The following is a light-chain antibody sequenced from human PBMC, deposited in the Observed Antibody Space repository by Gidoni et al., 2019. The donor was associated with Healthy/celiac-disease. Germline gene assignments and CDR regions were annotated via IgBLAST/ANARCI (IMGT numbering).Light chain of an antibody. CDR1: QSVSSD. V-gene: IGKV3-11*01. Sequence: EIVLTQSPATLSLSPGERATLSCRASQSVSSDLAWYQQKPGQAPRLLIYDASNRATGIPARFSGSGSGTDFTLTISSLEPEDCAVYYCQQRSNWPRLTFGGGTKVEIK. CDR3: QQRSNWPRLT. J-gene: IGKJ4*01. CDR2: DAS.